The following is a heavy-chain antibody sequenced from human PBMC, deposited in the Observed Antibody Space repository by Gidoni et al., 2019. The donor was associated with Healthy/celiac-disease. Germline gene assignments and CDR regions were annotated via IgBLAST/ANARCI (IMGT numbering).Heavy chain of an antibody. V-gene: IGHV3-33*01. D-gene: IGHD3-10*01. Sequence: QVQLVESGGGVVQPGMSLRLSCAASGFTFSSYGMHWVRQAPGKGLEWVAVIWYDGSNKYYADSVKGRFTISRDKSKNTLYLQMNSLRAEDTAVYYCARDSMEFGAFDIWGQGTMVTVSS. J-gene: IGHJ3*02. CDR3: ARDSMEFGAFDI. CDR1: GFTFSSYG. CDR2: IWYDGSNK.